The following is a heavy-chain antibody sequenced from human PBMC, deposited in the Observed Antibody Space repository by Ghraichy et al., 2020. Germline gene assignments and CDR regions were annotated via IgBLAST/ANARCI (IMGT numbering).Heavy chain of an antibody. V-gene: IGHV4-34*01. CDR2: INHSGST. J-gene: IGHJ6*02. CDR3: ARVDGGWQRGTFYYYYGMDV. D-gene: IGHD2-15*01. Sequence: SQTLSLTCAVYGGSFSGYYWSWIRQPPGKGLEWIGEINHSGSTNYNPSLKSRVTISVDTSKNQFSLKLSSVTAADTAVYYCARVDGGWQRGTFYYYYGMDVWGQGTTVTVSS. CDR1: GGSFSGYY.